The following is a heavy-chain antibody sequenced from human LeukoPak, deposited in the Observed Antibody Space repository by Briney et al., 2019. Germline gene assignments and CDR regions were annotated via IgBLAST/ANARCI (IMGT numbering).Heavy chain of an antibody. Sequence: PGGSLRLSCAASGFTFSSYWIHWVRQPPGKGLVWVSRINSDGSSTSYADSVKGRFTISRDNAKNSLYLQMNSLRAEDTAVYYCAMSRWEVGYFDYWGQGTLVTVSS. CDR1: GFTFSSYW. J-gene: IGHJ4*02. V-gene: IGHV3-74*01. D-gene: IGHD1-26*01. CDR3: AMSRWEVGYFDY. CDR2: INSDGSST.